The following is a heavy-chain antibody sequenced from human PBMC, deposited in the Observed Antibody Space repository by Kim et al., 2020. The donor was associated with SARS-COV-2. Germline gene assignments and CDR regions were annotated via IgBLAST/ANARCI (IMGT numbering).Heavy chain of an antibody. CDR3: ARVLLRYFDWPLCDYYGMDV. V-gene: IGHV1-18*01. J-gene: IGHJ6*02. CDR2: ISAYNGNT. D-gene: IGHD3-9*01. Sequence: ASVKVSCKASGYTFTSYGISWVRQAPGQGLEWMGWISAYNGNTNYAQKLQGRVTMTTDTSTSTAYMELRSLRSDDTAVYYCARVLLRYFDWPLCDYYGMDVWGQGTTVTVSS. CDR1: GYTFTSYG.